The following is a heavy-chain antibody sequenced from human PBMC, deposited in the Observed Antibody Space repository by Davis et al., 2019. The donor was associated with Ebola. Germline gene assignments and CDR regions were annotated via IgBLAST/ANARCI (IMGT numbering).Heavy chain of an antibody. J-gene: IGHJ3*02. CDR2: LGTSADT. CDR1: GFTFSRYA. CDR3: AKDTSNIWFDI. Sequence: GESLKISCAASGFTFSRYAMSWVRQAPGKGLEWVSTLGTSADTYYADSVKGRFTISRDNSKNTLYLQMNGLRVEDTAIYYCAKDTSNIWFDIWGQGTMVTVSS. V-gene: IGHV3-23*01. D-gene: IGHD1-26*01.